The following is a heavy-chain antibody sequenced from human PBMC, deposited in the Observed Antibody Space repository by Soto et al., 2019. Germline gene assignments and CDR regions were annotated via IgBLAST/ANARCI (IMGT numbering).Heavy chain of an antibody. CDR3: ARELVRTHYFDY. CDR1: GYTFTTYL. J-gene: IGHJ4*02. CDR2: VDPGSGNV. V-gene: IGHV1-46*01. Sequence: ASVKVSCKASGYTFTTYLIHWVRQAPGQGPEYMGVVDPGSGNVNYAQRFKGRVSVTGDTSTTTVYLELRNLRSEDTAVYYCARELVRTHYFDYWGQGTLVTVSS. D-gene: IGHD6-13*01.